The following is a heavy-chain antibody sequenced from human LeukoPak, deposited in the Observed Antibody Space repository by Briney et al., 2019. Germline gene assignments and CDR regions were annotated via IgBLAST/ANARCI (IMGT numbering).Heavy chain of an antibody. CDR3: TSTSWIPDY. CDR1: GFSFSRYW. D-gene: IGHD5-18*01. Sequence: GGSLRLSCAASGFSFSRYWMSWVRQAPGKGLEWVASINQGESAKFYVDSVKGRFTISRDNVKNSLFLQMNSLKTEDTAVYYCTSTSWIPDYWGQGTLVTISS. J-gene: IGHJ4*02. CDR2: INQGESAK. V-gene: IGHV3-7*03.